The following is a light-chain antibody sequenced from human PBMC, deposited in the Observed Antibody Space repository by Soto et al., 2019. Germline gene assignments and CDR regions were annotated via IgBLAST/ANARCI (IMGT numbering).Light chain of an antibody. CDR3: SSHSTSSALV. V-gene: IGLV2-14*03. CDR2: DVS. CDR1: SADIGAFNY. J-gene: IGLJ7*01. Sequence: QSALTQPASVSGSPGQSITISCAGTSADIGAFNYVSWYQHHPGKAPKLLIYDVSDRPSGVSTRFSASKSANTASLTISGLQADDEADYYCSSHSTSSALVFGGGTQLTVL.